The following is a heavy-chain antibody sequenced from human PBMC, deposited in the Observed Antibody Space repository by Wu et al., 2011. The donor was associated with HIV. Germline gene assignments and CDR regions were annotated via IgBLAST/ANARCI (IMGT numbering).Heavy chain of an antibody. D-gene: IGHD6-13*01. V-gene: IGHV1-69*14. Sequence: QVQLVQSGAEVKKPGSSVRVSCKASGGTFSSYAISWVRQAPGQGLEWMGKIIPIFGTANYAQKFQGRITITADKSTSTAYMELSSLRSEDTAVYYCARDRSRTPPAAGMNWFDPWGQGTLVTVSS. CDR1: GGTFSSYA. CDR3: ARDRSRTPPAAGMNWFDP. J-gene: IGHJ5*02. CDR2: IIPIFGTA.